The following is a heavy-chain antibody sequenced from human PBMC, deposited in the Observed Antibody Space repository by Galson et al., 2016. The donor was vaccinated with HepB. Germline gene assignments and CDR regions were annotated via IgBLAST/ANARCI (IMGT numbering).Heavy chain of an antibody. J-gene: IGHJ5*02. CDR2: IYYSGGT. CDR1: GDSISSYY. Sequence: SETLSLTCTVSGDSISSYYWSWIRQPPGKGLEWIGYIYYSGGTNYNPSLKSRVTISVDTSKNQFSLKLSSVTAADTAVYYCARSGYGIDPWGLGTLVTVSS. CDR3: ARSGYGIDP. D-gene: IGHD6-25*01. V-gene: IGHV4-59*01.